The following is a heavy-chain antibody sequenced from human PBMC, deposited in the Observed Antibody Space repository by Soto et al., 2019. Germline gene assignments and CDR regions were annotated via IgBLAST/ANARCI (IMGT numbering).Heavy chain of an antibody. J-gene: IGHJ5*02. V-gene: IGHV4-4*02. CDR3: ARVLGYCTTGVCPHNWFDP. CDR2: IYHSGST. Sequence: SETLSLTCAVSGGSISSSNWWSWVRQPPGKGLEWIGEIYHSGSTNYNPSLKSRVTISVDKSKNQFSLKLSYVTAEDTAVYYCARVLGYCTTGVCPHNWFDPWGQGNLVTVSS. D-gene: IGHD2-8*01. CDR1: GGSISSSNW.